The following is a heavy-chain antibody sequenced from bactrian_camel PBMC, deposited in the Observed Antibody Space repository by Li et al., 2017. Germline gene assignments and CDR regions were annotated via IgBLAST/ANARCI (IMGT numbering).Heavy chain of an antibody. J-gene: IGHJ4*01. CDR2: VDSEGTT. CDR1: GCTYDNYC. Sequence: HVQLVESGGGSVQPGGSLTLSCVASGCTYDNYCIGWIRQAPGKEREGVATVDSEGTTVYADSVRGRFTIAKDNAKNTAYLQMNNLKPEDSAMYYCAADRFPCTTTDVHTYKYWGRGTQVTVS. CDR3: AADRFPCTTTDVHTYKY. V-gene: IGHV3S1*01. D-gene: IGHD7*01.